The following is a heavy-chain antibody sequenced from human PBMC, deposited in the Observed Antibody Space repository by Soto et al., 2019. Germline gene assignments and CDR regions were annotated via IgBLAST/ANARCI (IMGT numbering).Heavy chain of an antibody. J-gene: IGHJ4*02. CDR1: GYTFTSYG. V-gene: IGHV1-18*01. Sequence: ASVKVSCKASGYTFTSYGISWVRQAPGQGLEWMGWISAYNGNTNYAQKLQGRVTMTTDTSTSTAYMELRSLRSDDTAVYYCARDRAAAGTSRHDYWGQGTLVTVSS. CDR3: ARDRAAAGTSRHDY. CDR2: ISAYNGNT. D-gene: IGHD6-13*01.